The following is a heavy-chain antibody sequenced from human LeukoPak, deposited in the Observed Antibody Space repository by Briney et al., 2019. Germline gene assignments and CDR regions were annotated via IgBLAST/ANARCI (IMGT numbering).Heavy chain of an antibody. CDR1: GFTFSSYW. CDR2: INSDGSTT. CDR3: TRINYG. V-gene: IGHV3-74*01. D-gene: IGHD3-16*01. J-gene: IGHJ4*02. Sequence: HPGGSLRLSCAASGFTFSSYWMHWVRQAPGKGLMWVSRINSDGSTTSYADSVKGRFTISRDSAKNTLYLQMNSLRVEDTAVYYCTRINYGWGQGTLVTVSS.